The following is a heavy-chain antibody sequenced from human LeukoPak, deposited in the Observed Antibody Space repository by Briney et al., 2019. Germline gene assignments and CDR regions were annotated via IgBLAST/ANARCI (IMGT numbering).Heavy chain of an antibody. D-gene: IGHD2-15*01. Sequence: GESLKISCKGSGYNFTTYWIGWVRQMPGKGLEWMGIIHSGDSDTRYSPSFQGQVTVSADKSSSTAYLLWSSLKASDTAMYYCARGGGGYRSFDIWGQGTMVTVSS. V-gene: IGHV5-51*01. J-gene: IGHJ3*02. CDR2: IHSGDSDT. CDR3: ARGGGGYRSFDI. CDR1: GYNFTTYW.